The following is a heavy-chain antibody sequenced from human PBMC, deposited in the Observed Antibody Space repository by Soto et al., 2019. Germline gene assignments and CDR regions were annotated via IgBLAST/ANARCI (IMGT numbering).Heavy chain of an antibody. CDR3: ARGAREYYGSGDYFDY. J-gene: IGHJ4*02. D-gene: IGHD3-10*01. Sequence: ASVKVSCKASGYTFTSYGISWVRQAPGQGLEWMGWISAYNGNTNYAQKLQGRVTMTTDTSTSTAYMELRSLRADDTVVYYCARGAREYYGSGDYFDYWGQGTLVTVSS. CDR1: GYTFTSYG. V-gene: IGHV1-18*01. CDR2: ISAYNGNT.